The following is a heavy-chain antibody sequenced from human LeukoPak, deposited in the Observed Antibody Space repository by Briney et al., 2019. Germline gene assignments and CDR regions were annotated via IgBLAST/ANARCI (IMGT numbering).Heavy chain of an antibody. CDR3: AKDQGLKDPPPYGLDV. Sequence: SVKVSCKTSGGTVCICAITWVCQAPPQGLELMGRIITVLNITTYATKFQRRVTITADTSTSTVYMELSSIRCAETAAYYCAKDQGLKDPPPYGLDVWGQGTTVIVTS. CDR1: GGTVCICA. J-gene: IGHJ6*02. V-gene: IGHV1-69*04. CDR2: IITVLNIT.